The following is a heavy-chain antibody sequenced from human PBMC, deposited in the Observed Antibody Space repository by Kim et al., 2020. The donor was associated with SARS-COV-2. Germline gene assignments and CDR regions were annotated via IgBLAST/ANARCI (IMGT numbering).Heavy chain of an antibody. CDR1: GFTFSSYA. V-gene: IGHV3-30*04. CDR3: ARGIAAAGTSY. CDR2: ISYDGSNK. J-gene: IGHJ4*02. D-gene: IGHD6-13*01. Sequence: GGSLRLSCAASGFTFSSYAMHWVRQAPGKGLEWVAVISYDGSNKYYVDSVKGRFTISRDNSKNTLYLQMNSLRAEDTAVYYCARGIAAAGTSYWGQGTLVTVSS.